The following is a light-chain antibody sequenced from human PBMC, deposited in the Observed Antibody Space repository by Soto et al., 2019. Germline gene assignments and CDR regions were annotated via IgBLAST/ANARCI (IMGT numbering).Light chain of an antibody. CDR2: GAS. CDR1: QSVSSSY. Sequence: EIVLTQSPGTLSLSPGERATLSCRASQSVSSSYLAWYQQKPGQAPRLLIYGASSRATGIPDRFSGSGSGIDFTLTISRLEPGDFAVYYCQQYGSSPPYTFGQGTKLEIK. J-gene: IGKJ2*01. V-gene: IGKV3-20*01. CDR3: QQYGSSPPYT.